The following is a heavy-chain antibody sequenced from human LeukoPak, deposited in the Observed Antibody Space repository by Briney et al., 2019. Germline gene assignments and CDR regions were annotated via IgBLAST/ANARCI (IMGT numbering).Heavy chain of an antibody. CDR3: ARHRKPRITKGWFDP. CDR1: GDSISSGDYY. D-gene: IGHD3-10*01. Sequence: SETLSLTCTVSGDSISSGDYYWSWIRQPAGKGLEWIGRISSSGSTNYNPSLKSRVTISVDTSKNQFSLKLSSVTAADTAVYYCARHRKPRITKGWFDPWGQGTLVTVSS. J-gene: IGHJ5*02. CDR2: ISSSGST. V-gene: IGHV4-61*02.